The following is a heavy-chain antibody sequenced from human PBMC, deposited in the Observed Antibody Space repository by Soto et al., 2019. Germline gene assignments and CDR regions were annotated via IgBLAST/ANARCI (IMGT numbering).Heavy chain of an antibody. J-gene: IGHJ4*01. CDR1: GTSFSSYY. CDR3: ARYNSYAIDY. V-gene: IGHV4-59*01. CDR2: IHYSGTT. D-gene: IGHD2-8*01. Sequence: WETLSLSCTVSGTSFSSYYWSWVRQPPGKGLEWIANIHYSGTTNYNPSLASRVTLSVDTSKNQCALKMTAVTAANRAMDFSARYNSYAIDYWGRGTLVTVSS.